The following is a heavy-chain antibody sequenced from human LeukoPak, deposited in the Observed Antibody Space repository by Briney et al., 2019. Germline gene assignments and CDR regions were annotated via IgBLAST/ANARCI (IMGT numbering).Heavy chain of an antibody. CDR1: GFTFSSYW. Sequence: GGSLRLSCAASGFTFSSYWMSWVRQAPGKGLEWVANIKQDGSEKYYVDSVKGRFTISRDNAKNSLYLQMNSLRAEDTAVYYCARAGPLGRDWFDPWGQGTLVTVSS. CDR2: IKQDGSEK. D-gene: IGHD3-10*01. CDR3: ARAGPLGRDWFDP. V-gene: IGHV3-7*03. J-gene: IGHJ5*02.